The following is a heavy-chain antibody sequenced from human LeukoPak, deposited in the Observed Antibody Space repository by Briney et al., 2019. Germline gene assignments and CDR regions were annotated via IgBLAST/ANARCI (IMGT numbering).Heavy chain of an antibody. V-gene: IGHV3-23*01. CDR1: GFTFSSYA. D-gene: IGHD3-22*01. CDR2: ISPSADRT. Sequence: GGSLRLSCAASGFTFSSYAMSWVRQAPGKGLEWVSFISPSADRTSNADSVEGRFTISRDNPRNTLYLQMNSLRDEDTAVYYCAIMHGYYDGSGYWVQWGQGALVTVSS. J-gene: IGHJ4*02. CDR3: AIMHGYYDGSGYWVQ.